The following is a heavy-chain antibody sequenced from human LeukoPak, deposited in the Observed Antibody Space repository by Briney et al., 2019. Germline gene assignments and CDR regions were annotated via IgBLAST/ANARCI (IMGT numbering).Heavy chain of an antibody. D-gene: IGHD2-2*01. CDR1: GGSISSYY. CDR3: ARDYCSSTSCSTLYYYYYMDV. Sequence: SETLSLTCTVSGGSISSYYWSWIRQPARKGLEWIGRIYTSGSTNYNPSLKSRVTMSVDTSKNQFSLKLSSVTAADTAVYYCARDYCSSTSCSTLYYYYYMDVWGKGTTVTVSS. J-gene: IGHJ6*03. V-gene: IGHV4-4*07. CDR2: IYTSGST.